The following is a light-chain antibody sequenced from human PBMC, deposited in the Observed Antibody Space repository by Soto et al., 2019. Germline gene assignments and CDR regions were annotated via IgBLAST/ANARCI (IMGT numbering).Light chain of an antibody. J-gene: IGKJ1*01. V-gene: IGKV1-5*03. CDR2: TAS. CDR3: QQYNTYRT. Sequence: DIQMTQSPSILSASVGDRFTITFRASQSITRRLARYQHRPGKAPTLLIHTASTLQSGVPSRFSGSGSGTDFTLIISSLQPDDFATYFCQQYNTYRTFGQGTKVDI. CDR1: QSITRR.